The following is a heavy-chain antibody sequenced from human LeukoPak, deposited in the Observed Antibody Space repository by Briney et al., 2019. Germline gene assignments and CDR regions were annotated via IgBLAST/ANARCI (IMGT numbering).Heavy chain of an antibody. CDR2: ISSSSSYI. CDR1: GFTFSRYS. CDR3: AKDMVDTGDRDY. Sequence: PGGSLRLSCAVSGFTFSRYSMNWVRQAPGKGLEWVSSISSSSSYIYYADSVKGRFTISRDNSKNTLYLQMNSLRAEDTAVYYCAKDMVDTGDRDYWGQGILVTVSS. D-gene: IGHD7-27*01. J-gene: IGHJ4*02. V-gene: IGHV3-21*04.